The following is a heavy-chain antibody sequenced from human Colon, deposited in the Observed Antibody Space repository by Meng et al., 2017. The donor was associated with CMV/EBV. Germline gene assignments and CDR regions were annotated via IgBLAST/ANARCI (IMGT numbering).Heavy chain of an antibody. V-gene: IGHV3-20*04. CDR2: INWNGGST. Sequence: GESLKISCAASGFTFGDYGMSWVRQAPGKGLGWVSGINWNGGSTGYADSVKGRFTISRDNAKNSLYLQMNSLRAEDTALYYCARVMGWLQLGASFEIWGQGTMVTVSS. D-gene: IGHD5-24*01. CDR1: GFTFGDYG. CDR3: ARVMGWLQLGASFEI. J-gene: IGHJ3*02.